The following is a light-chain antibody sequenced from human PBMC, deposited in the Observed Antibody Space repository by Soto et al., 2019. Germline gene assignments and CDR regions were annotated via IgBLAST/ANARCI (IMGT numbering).Light chain of an antibody. CDR3: QQYTNWPRT. Sequence: EIVMTQSPATLSVSPGERATLSCRASQSVGINLAWYQQKSGQAPRLLIYGASTRATDLPVRFSGSGSGTECTLTISSLQSEDFAVYYCQQYTNWPRTFGQGTKVEIK. V-gene: IGKV3-15*01. J-gene: IGKJ1*01. CDR2: GAS. CDR1: QSVGIN.